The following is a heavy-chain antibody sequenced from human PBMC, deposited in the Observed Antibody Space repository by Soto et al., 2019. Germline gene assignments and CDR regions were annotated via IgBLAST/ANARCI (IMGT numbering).Heavy chain of an antibody. CDR1: GFTFSSYA. V-gene: IGHV3-23*01. CDR2: ISGSDGST. CDR3: ARRSSSWYFDY. Sequence: EVQLLESGGGLVQPGGSLRLSCAASGFTFSSYAMNWVRQAPGKGLEWVSVISGSDGSTYYADSVKGRFTISRDNSKNTLNLQMISLRAEYTAVYYCARRSSSWYFDYWGQGTLVTFSS. D-gene: IGHD6-13*01. J-gene: IGHJ4*02.